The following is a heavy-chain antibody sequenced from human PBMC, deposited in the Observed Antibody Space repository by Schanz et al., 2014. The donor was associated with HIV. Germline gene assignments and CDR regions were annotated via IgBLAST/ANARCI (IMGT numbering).Heavy chain of an antibody. V-gene: IGHV3-30*02. CDR2: IWYDGSNK. J-gene: IGHJ3*01. Sequence: VQLLEFGGGLVRPGESLRLSCLASGFTFNNYAMSWVRQAPGKGLEWVAVIWYDGSNKYYTDSVKGRFTISRDSSKNTLYLQMNSLRPEDTAVYYCAKDDREVATAPDAFDLWGQGTMVTVSS. CDR1: GFTFNNYA. D-gene: IGHD5-12*01. CDR3: AKDDREVATAPDAFDL.